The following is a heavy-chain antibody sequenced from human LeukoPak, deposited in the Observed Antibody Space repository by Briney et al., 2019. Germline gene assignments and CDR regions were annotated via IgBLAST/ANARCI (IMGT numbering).Heavy chain of an antibody. Sequence: GGSLRLSCAASGFTFRSYAMSWVRRAPGKGLEWVSAISGSGGSTYYADSGKGRFTISRDNSKNTLYLQMNRLRAEDTAVYYCAKDQRYCGGDCYSSFDYWGQGTLVTVSS. CDR3: AKDQRYCGGDCYSSFDY. J-gene: IGHJ4*02. D-gene: IGHD2-21*02. V-gene: IGHV3-23*01. CDR2: ISGSGGST. CDR1: GFTFRSYA.